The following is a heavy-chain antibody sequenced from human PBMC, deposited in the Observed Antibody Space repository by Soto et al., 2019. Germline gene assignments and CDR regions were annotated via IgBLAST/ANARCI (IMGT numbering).Heavy chain of an antibody. J-gene: IGHJ5*02. CDR1: GFTFSSYA. CDR3: AKGGSSSSRGARNWFDP. CDR2: ISGSGGST. Sequence: GGSLRLSCAASGFTFSSYAMSWVRQAPGKGLEWVSAISGSGGSTYYADSVKGRFTISRDNSKNTPYLQMNSLRAEDTAVYYCAKGGSSSSRGARNWFDPWGQGTLVTVSS. D-gene: IGHD6-6*01. V-gene: IGHV3-23*01.